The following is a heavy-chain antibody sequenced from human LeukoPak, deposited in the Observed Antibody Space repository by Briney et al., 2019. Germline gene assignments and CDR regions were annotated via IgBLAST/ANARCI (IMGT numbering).Heavy chain of an antibody. D-gene: IGHD3-3*01. CDR2: ISAYNGNT. CDR3: ARVPGYYDFWSGYRYYYYMDV. V-gene: IGHV1-18*01. J-gene: IGHJ6*03. CDR1: GYTFTSYG. Sequence: ASVKVPCKATGYTFTSYGISWMRQAPGQGLEWMGWISAYNGNTNYAQKLQGRVTMTTDTSTSTAYMELRSLRSDDTAVYYCARVPGYYDFWSGYRYYYYMDVWGKGTTVTVSS.